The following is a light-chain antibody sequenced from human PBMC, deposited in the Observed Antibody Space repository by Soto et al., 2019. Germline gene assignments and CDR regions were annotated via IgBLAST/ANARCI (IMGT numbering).Light chain of an antibody. J-gene: IGLJ1*01. CDR2: DVS. CDR1: SSDVGGYNL. Sequence: QSALTQPRSVSGSPGQSVTISCTGTSSDVGGYNLVSWYHQHPGKAPKLMIYDVSKRPSGVPDRFTGSKSGNTASLTISGLQAEDEADYYCCSYAGRYTWVFVTGTKLTVL. V-gene: IGLV2-11*01. CDR3: CSYAGRYTWV.